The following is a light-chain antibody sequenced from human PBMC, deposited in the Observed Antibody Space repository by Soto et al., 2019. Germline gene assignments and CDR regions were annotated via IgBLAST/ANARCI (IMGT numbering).Light chain of an antibody. CDR1: QSVRSN. CDR3: QQYNNWPPIT. Sequence: EIVLTHSPGTLSLSPGEIATLSCRASQSVRSNLAWYQQKPGQAPRLLIYGASTRATGIPARFSGSGSGTEFTLTISSLQSEDFAVYYCQQYNNWPPITLGQGTRLEIK. CDR2: GAS. V-gene: IGKV3-15*01. J-gene: IGKJ5*01.